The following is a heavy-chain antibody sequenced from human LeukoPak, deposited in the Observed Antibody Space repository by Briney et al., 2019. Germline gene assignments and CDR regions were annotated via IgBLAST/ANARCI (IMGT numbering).Heavy chain of an antibody. J-gene: IGHJ3*02. D-gene: IGHD1-26*01. CDR2: IYYSGST. Sequence: PSETLSLTCTVSGGSISRSSYYWGWIRQPPGEGLEWIGSIYYSGSTYYNPSLKSRVTISVDTSKNQFSLKLSSVTAADTAVYYCARFTGGTDAFDIWGQGTMVTVSS. CDR3: ARFTGGTDAFDI. V-gene: IGHV4-39*07. CDR1: GGSISRSSYY.